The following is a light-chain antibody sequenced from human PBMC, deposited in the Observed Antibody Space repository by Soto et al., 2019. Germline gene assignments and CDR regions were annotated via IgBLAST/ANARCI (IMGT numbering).Light chain of an antibody. J-gene: IGLJ7*01. Sequence: QSALTQPRSVSGSPGQSVTISCTGTSSDVGAYNYVSWYQQHPGKVPKLIIYDVSERPSGVPDRFSGSKSGSTASLTISGLQTEDEADYYCCSYAGSYSFVFGTGTQLTVL. CDR1: SSDVGAYNY. CDR3: CSYAGSYSFV. CDR2: DVS. V-gene: IGLV2-11*01.